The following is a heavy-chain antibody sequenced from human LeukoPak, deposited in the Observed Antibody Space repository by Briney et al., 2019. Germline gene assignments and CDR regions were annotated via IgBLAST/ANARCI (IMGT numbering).Heavy chain of an antibody. J-gene: IGHJ4*02. D-gene: IGHD4-17*01. V-gene: IGHV3-30*18. Sequence: GGSLRLSCAASGFTFSSYGMHWVRQAPGKGLEWVAIISYDGTNKYYADSVKGRFTISRDNPKNTLYPQMDSLRAEDTAVYYCAKGKGMTTVTTGGYWGQGTLVTVSS. CDR3: AKGKGMTTVTTGGY. CDR1: GFTFSSYG. CDR2: ISYDGTNK.